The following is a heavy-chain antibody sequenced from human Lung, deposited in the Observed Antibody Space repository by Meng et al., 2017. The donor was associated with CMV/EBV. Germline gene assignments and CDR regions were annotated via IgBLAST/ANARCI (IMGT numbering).Heavy chain of an antibody. CDR3: AREGTNSYYFDY. D-gene: IGHD1-14*01. CDR1: GDSISSCDSY. J-gene: IGHJ4*02. V-gene: IGHV4-30-4*01. CDR2: IYESGST. Sequence: SGDSISSCDSYWSWIRQPPGKGLEWIGYIYESGSTSYNPSLESRVTISVDTSKNQFSLKVMSVTAADTAVYYCAREGTNSYYFDYWGQGTLVTVSS.